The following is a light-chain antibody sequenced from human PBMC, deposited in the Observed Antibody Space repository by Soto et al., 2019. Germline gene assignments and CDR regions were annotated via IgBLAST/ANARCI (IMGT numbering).Light chain of an antibody. CDR3: SSYAGSNVI. Sequence: QTVLTQPPSASGSPGQSVTISCTGTSSDAGDYNYVSWYQQHPGKAPKLMIYEVEKRPSGVPDRFSGSKSGNTASLAVSGLQAEDEADYYCSSYAGSNVIFGGGTKLTVL. CDR2: EVE. J-gene: IGLJ2*01. V-gene: IGLV2-8*01. CDR1: SSDAGDYNY.